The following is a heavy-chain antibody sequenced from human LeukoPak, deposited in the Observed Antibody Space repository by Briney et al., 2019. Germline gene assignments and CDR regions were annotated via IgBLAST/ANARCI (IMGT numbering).Heavy chain of an antibody. CDR3: AKEGWDKSYWYGRIDY. V-gene: IGHV3-30*18. CDR1: GFTFSTYG. Sequence: GGSLRLSCAATGFTFSTYGMHWVRQAPGKGLEWVAAISNDGNKKYYADSVRGRFTISRDNPKNTLFLQMNSLRAEDTAVYYCAKEGWDKSYWYGRIDYWGQGTLVTVSS. D-gene: IGHD2-8*02. J-gene: IGHJ4*02. CDR2: ISNDGNKK.